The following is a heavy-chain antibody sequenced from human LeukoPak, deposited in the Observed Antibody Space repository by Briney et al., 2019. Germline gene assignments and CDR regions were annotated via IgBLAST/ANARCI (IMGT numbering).Heavy chain of an antibody. Sequence: SETLSLTCTVSGGSISSYYWSWIRQPPGKGLEWVGYIYYSGSTNYNPSLKSRVTISVDTSKNQFSLKLSSVTAADTAVYYCARLGGSDAFDIWGQGTMVTVSS. CDR2: IYYSGST. CDR3: ARLGGSDAFDI. CDR1: GGSISSYY. D-gene: IGHD3-16*01. J-gene: IGHJ3*02. V-gene: IGHV4-59*08.